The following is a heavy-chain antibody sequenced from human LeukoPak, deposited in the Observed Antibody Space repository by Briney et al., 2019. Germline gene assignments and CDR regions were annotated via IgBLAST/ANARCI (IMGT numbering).Heavy chain of an antibody. J-gene: IGHJ4*02. CDR3: ARDYCSSTSCYHYFDY. V-gene: IGHV1-69*13. CDR2: IIPIFGTA. D-gene: IGHD2-2*01. CDR1: GGTFSSYA. Sequence: SVKVSCMASGGTFSSYAISWVRQAPGQGLEWMGGIIPIFGTANYAQKFQGRVTITADESTSTAYMELSSLRSEDTAVYYCARDYCSSTSCYHYFDYWGQGTLVTVSS.